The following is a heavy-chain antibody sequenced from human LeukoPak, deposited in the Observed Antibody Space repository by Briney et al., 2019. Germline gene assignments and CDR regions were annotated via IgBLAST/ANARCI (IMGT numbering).Heavy chain of an antibody. V-gene: IGHV1-46*01. J-gene: IGHJ4*02. CDR1: GDTFSSYY. CDR2: INPSGGST. D-gene: IGHD4/OR15-4a*01. CDR3: ARPTYNYGADY. Sequence: ASVKVSCKASGDTFSSYYVHWVRQAPGQGLEWMGIINPSGGSTSYAQKFQGRVTMTRDMSTSTVYMELSSLRSEDTAVYYCARPTYNYGADYWGQGTLVTVSS.